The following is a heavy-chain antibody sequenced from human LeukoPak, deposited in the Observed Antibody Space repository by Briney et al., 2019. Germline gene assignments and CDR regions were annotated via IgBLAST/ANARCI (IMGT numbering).Heavy chain of an antibody. CDR2: IKQDGSEK. CDR3: ARAPHRGRTYYYDSSGYSPPYFDY. D-gene: IGHD3-22*01. J-gene: IGHJ4*02. V-gene: IGHV3-7*01. Sequence: GGSLRLSCAASGFTFSSYWMSWVRQAPGKGLEWVANIKQDGSEKYYVDSVKGRFTISRDNAKNSLYLQMNSLRAEDTAVYYCARAPHRGRTYYYDSSGYSPPYFDYWGQGTLVTVSS. CDR1: GFTFSSYW.